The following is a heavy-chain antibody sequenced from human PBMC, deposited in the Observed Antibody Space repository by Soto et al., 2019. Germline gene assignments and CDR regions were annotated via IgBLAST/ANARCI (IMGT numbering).Heavy chain of an antibody. V-gene: IGHV4-30-4*08. CDR1: GDSISSDYYH. CDR3: AREDDGGDSLDV. Sequence: PSETLSLTCTVSGDSISSDYYHWNWIRQSPGKGLEWIGYIHHSGSILYNPSLKSRVTISVDTSKNQFSLHLTSVTAADTAVYFCAREDDGGDSLDVWGQGTTVTVSS. J-gene: IGHJ6*02. D-gene: IGHD2-21*02. CDR2: IHHSGSI.